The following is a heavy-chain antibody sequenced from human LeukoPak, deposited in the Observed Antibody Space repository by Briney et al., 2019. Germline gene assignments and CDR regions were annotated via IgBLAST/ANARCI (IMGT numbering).Heavy chain of an antibody. CDR1: GDSVSSNSAT. CDR3: ARGPSYFQH. V-gene: IGHV6-1*01. CDR2: TYYRSKWYK. Sequence: SQTLSLTCAISGDSVSSNSATWNWIRQSPSRGLERLGRTYYRSKWYKYYAVSVKGRITINPDTSKNQFSLQLISVTPEDTAVYYCARGPSYFQHWGQGTLVTVSS. J-gene: IGHJ1*01.